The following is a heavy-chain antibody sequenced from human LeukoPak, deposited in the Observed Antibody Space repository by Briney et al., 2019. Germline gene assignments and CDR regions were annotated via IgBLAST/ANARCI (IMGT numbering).Heavy chain of an antibody. CDR1: GYSVSSHY. CDR3: ARVGGYGSGSYEAFDI. J-gene: IGHJ3*02. V-gene: IGHV4-59*02. CDR2: IYYSGST. Sequence: PSETLSLTCTVSGYSVSSHYWSWIRQPPGTGLEWIGYIYYSGSTNYNPSLKSRVTISIDPSKNQFSLRLSSVTAADTAVYYCARVGGYGSGSYEAFDIWGQGTMVTVSS. D-gene: IGHD3-10*01.